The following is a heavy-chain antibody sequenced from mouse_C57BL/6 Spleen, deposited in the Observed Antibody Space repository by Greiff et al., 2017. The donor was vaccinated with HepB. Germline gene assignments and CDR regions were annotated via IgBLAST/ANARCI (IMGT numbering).Heavy chain of an antibody. CDR1: GFTFSDFY. J-gene: IGHJ1*03. CDR2: SRNKANDYTT. V-gene: IGHV7-1*01. CDR3: ARDAGTGYFDV. D-gene: IGHD3-3*01. Sequence: EVKLMESGGGLVQSGRSLRLSCATSGFTFSDFYMEWVRQAPGKGLEWMAASRNKANDYTTEYSASVKGRFIVSRDTSQSILYLQMNALRAEDTAIYYCARDAGTGYFDVWGTGTTVTVSS.